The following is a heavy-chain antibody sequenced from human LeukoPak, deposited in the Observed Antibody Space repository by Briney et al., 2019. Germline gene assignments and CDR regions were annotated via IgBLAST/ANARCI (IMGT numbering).Heavy chain of an antibody. J-gene: IGHJ1*01. CDR1: GGSFSSYY. V-gene: IGHV4-39*01. D-gene: IGHD6-19*01. Sequence: SETLSLTCAVYGGSFSSYYWGWIRQPPGKGLEWIGSIYYSGSTYYNPSLKSRVTISVDTSKNQFSLKLSSVTAADTAVYYCARHGSGWYKYFQHWGQGTLVTVSS. CDR3: ARHGSGWYKYFQH. CDR2: IYYSGST.